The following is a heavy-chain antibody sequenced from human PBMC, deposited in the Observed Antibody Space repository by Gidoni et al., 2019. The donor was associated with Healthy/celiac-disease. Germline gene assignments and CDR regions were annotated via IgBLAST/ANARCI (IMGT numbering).Heavy chain of an antibody. CDR1: GSSFTSYW. J-gene: IGHJ4*02. CDR3: AIREYYDILTGYSFDY. Sequence: EVQLVQSGAEVKKPGESLKISCKGSGSSFTSYWIGWVRQMPGKGLEWMGIIYPGDSDTRYSPSFQGQVTISADKSISTAYLQWSSLKASDTAMYYCAIREYYDILTGYSFDYWGQGTLVTVSS. V-gene: IGHV5-51*01. CDR2: IYPGDSDT. D-gene: IGHD3-9*01.